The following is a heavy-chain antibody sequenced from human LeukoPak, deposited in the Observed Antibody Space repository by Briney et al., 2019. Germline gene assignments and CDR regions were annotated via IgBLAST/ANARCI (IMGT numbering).Heavy chain of an antibody. CDR1: GFTFSNYG. CDR2: IRYDGNNK. Sequence: GGSLRLSCGASGFTFSNYGMLWVRQAPGKGLEWVAFIRYDGNNKLYADSMKGRFTISRDNSKNTLYLQMNSLRAEDTAVYYCAKASAMIVVVSKHFDYWGQGTLVTVSS. CDR3: AKASAMIVVVSKHFDY. V-gene: IGHV3-30*02. J-gene: IGHJ4*02. D-gene: IGHD3-22*01.